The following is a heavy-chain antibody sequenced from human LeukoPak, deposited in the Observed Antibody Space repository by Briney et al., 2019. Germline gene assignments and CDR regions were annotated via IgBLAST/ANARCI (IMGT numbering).Heavy chain of an antibody. CDR3: AGSLFGGTGGSHPNYGVDG. CDR1: GYTFTSYY. V-gene: IGHV1-46*01. D-gene: IGHD3-16*01. Sequence: ASVKVSCKASGYTFTSYYMHWVRQAPGQGLEWMGIINPSGGSTSYAQKFQGRVTMTRDTSTSTVYMELSSLRSEDTAVYYCAGSLFGGTGGSHPNYGVDGWGQGTTVTVSS. J-gene: IGHJ6*02. CDR2: INPSGGST.